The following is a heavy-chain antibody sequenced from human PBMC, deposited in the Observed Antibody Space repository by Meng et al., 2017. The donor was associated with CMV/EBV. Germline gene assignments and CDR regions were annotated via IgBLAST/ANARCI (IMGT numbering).Heavy chain of an antibody. D-gene: IGHD6-6*01. CDR3: ARDRIAARIYYGMDV. CDR1: GFTFDDYG. CDR2: INWNGGST. J-gene: IGHJ6*02. Sequence: GESLKISCAASGFTFDDYGMSWVRQAPGKGLEWVSGINWNGGSTGYADFVKGRFTISRDNAKNSLYLQMNSLRAEDTALYYCARDRIAARIYYGMDVWGQGTAVTVFS. V-gene: IGHV3-20*04.